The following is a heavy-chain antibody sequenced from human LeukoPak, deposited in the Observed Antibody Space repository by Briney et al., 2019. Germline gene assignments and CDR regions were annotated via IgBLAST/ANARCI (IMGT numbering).Heavy chain of an antibody. CDR3: AREASSGWYKGIDY. V-gene: IGHV3-21*01. CDR2: ISSSSSYI. J-gene: IGHJ4*02. CDR1: GFTVSSNY. Sequence: GGSLRLSCAASGFTVSSNYMSWVRQAPGKGLEWVSSISSSSSYIYYADSVKGRFTISRDNAKNSLYLQMNSLRAEDTAVYYCAREASSGWYKGIDYWGQGTLVTVSS. D-gene: IGHD6-19*01.